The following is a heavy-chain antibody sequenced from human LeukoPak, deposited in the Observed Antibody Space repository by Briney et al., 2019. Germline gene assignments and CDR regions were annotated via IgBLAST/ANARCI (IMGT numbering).Heavy chain of an antibody. J-gene: IGHJ3*02. CDR2: IRHDGSNK. V-gene: IGHV3-30*02. CDR1: GFPFSSYA. Sequence: GGSLRLSSAASGFPFSSYAMHWVRQAPGKGLEWVGFIRHDGSNKYHRDSVKGRFTISRDNSKNTLYLQMNSLRAEDTAVYYCTKVRLLGALDDALHIWGQGTMVTVSS. D-gene: IGHD7-27*01. CDR3: TKVRLLGALDDALHI.